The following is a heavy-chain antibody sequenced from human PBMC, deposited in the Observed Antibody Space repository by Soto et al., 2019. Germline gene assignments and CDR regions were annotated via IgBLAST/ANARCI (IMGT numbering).Heavy chain of an antibody. CDR1: GYTFSYSA. CDR3: ARGVFVWASGNYYFYKMDA. D-gene: IGHD3-9*01. Sequence: QIELVQSGAEVKKPGASVKVSCKASGYTFSYSAISWVRQAPGQGLEWMGWISAHTGHSSYAHKLQDRVTMATDTSTNTTYMELRNLRSDDPAVYDCARGVFVWASGNYYFYKMDAWGQGTKVTVSS. J-gene: IGHJ6*02. V-gene: IGHV1-18*01. CDR2: ISAHTGHS.